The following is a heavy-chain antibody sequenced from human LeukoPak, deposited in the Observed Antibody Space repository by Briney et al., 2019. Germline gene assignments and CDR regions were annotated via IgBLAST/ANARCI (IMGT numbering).Heavy chain of an antibody. CDR2: IYHSGYT. D-gene: IGHD3-22*01. V-gene: IGHV4-34*01. CDR3: ARAQNYYDSSGGLDY. J-gene: IGHJ4*02. Sequence: SETLSLTCAVYGGSFSGYYWSWIRQPPGKGLEWIGEIYHSGYTNYNPSLKSRVTISVDKSKNQFSLKLSSVTAADTAVYYCARAQNYYDSSGGLDYWGQGTLVTVSS. CDR1: GGSFSGYY.